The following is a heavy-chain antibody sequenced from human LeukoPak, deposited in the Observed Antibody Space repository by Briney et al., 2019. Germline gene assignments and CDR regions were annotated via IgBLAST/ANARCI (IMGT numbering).Heavy chain of an antibody. D-gene: IGHD2-2*01. CDR2: IYPSSGST. CDR3: ARDSSTSSLADP. Sequence: ASVKVSCKASGYTFTRYYMHWVRQAPGQGLEWMGIIYPSSGSTSYAQKFEGRVTLTRDTSTSTVYMELISLRSEDTAVYYCARDSSTSSLADPWGQGTLVTVSS. V-gene: IGHV1-46*01. J-gene: IGHJ5*02. CDR1: GYTFTRYY.